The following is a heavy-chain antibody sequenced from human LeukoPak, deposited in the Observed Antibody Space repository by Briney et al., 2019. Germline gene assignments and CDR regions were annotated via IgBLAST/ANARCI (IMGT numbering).Heavy chain of an antibody. Sequence: PGGSLRLSCAASGFTFSSYSMNWVRQAPGKGLEWVSSISSSSSYIYYADSVKGRFTISRDNAKNSLYLQMNSLRAEDTAVYYCAREYYDILSGYYKDAFDIWGQGTMVTVSS. CDR2: ISSSSSYI. D-gene: IGHD3-9*01. CDR3: AREYYDILSGYYKDAFDI. V-gene: IGHV3-21*01. CDR1: GFTFSSYS. J-gene: IGHJ3*02.